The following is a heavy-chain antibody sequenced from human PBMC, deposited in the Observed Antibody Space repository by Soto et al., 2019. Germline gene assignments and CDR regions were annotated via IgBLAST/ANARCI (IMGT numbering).Heavy chain of an antibody. CDR3: ARSPRGGWLQLKGAFDI. J-gene: IGHJ3*02. Sequence: SETLSLTCPVSGGSIRRYYWSWIRQPPGKRLEWIGHIFYSGSATYNPSLESRITINPDTSKNQFSLQLNSVTPEDTAVYYCARSPRGGWLQLKGAFDIWGQGTMVTVSS. CDR2: IFYSGSA. D-gene: IGHD5-12*01. CDR1: GGSIRRYY. V-gene: IGHV4-59*12.